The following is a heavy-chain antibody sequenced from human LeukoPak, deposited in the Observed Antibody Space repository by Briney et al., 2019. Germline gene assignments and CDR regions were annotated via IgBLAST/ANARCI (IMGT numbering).Heavy chain of an antibody. J-gene: IGHJ4*02. CDR3: AKLVTHFDY. V-gene: IGHV3-23*01. Sequence: GGSLRLSCAASGFTFSSYAMSWVRQAPGKGLEWVSSISGSGGNTYYADSVKGRFTISRDNSKDTLYMQMNSLRAEDTAVYYCAKLVTHFDYWGQGTLVTVSS. CDR1: GFTFSSYA. D-gene: IGHD4-23*01. CDR2: ISGSGGNT.